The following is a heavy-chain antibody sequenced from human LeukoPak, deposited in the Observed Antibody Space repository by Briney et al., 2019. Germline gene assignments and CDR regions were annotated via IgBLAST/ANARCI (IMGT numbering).Heavy chain of an antibody. CDR3: ARDLQWLYSRYAFDI. Sequence: SQTLSLTCTVSGGSISSGSYYWSWIRQPAGKGLEWIGRIYTSGSTNYNPSLKSRVTISVDTSKNQFSLKLSSVTAADTAVYYCARDLQWLYSRYAFDIWGQGTMVTVSS. CDR1: GGSISSGSYY. D-gene: IGHD6-19*01. CDR2: IYTSGST. J-gene: IGHJ3*02. V-gene: IGHV4-61*02.